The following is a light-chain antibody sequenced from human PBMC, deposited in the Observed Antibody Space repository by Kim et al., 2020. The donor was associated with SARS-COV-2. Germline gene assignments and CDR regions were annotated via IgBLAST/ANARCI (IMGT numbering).Light chain of an antibody. J-gene: IGKJ4*01. CDR1: QSVLYSSNNKNY. Sequence: DIVMTQSPDSLAVSLGERATINCKSSQSVLYSSNNKNYLTWYQQKAGQPPKVLIYWASTRESGVPDRFSGSGSGTDFTLTISSLQAEDVAVYYCQQYYTTPLTFGVGTKVDIK. V-gene: IGKV4-1*01. CDR3: QQYYTTPLT. CDR2: WAS.